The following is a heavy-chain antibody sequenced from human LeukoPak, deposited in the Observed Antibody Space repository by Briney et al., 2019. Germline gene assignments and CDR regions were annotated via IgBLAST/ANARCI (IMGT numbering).Heavy chain of an antibody. CDR2: MYYSGST. Sequence: PSQTQSLTCTVSGGSISSGDYYWSWIRQPPGKGLEWIAHMYYSGSTYYNPSLKSRVTMSADTSKNQLSLKLSSVTAADTAVYYCARPYYYDSRIDPWGQGILVTVSS. V-gene: IGHV4-30-4*01. CDR3: ARPYYYDSRIDP. D-gene: IGHD3-22*01. CDR1: GGSISSGDYY. J-gene: IGHJ5*02.